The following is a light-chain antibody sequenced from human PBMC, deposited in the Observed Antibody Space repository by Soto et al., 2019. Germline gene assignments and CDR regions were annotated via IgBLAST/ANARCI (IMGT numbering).Light chain of an antibody. CDR2: GKN. CDR1: SSNIGAGYD. CDR3: QSYDSRLGAPV. J-gene: IGLJ2*01. Sequence: QSVLTQPPSVSGAPGQRVTISCTGSSSNIGAGYDVHWYQQLPGTAPKLLIFGKNNRPSGVPDRFSGSKSGTSASLAITGLQAEDEANYYCQSYDSRLGAPVFGGGTKLTVL. V-gene: IGLV1-40*01.